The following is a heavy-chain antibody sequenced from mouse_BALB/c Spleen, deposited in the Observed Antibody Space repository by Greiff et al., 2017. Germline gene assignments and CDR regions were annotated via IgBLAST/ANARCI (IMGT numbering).Heavy chain of an antibody. CDR1: GYTFTSYW. J-gene: IGHJ2*01. CDR2: IDPSDSYT. Sequence: QVQLQQPGAELVKPGASVKLSCKASGYTFTSYWMHWVKQRPGQGLEWIGEIDPSDSYTNYNQKFKGKATLTVDKSSSTAYMQLSSLTSEDSAVYYCARSGVLRSLFDYWGQGTTLTVSS. D-gene: IGHD1-1*01. CDR3: ARSGVLRSLFDY. V-gene: IGHV1-69*02.